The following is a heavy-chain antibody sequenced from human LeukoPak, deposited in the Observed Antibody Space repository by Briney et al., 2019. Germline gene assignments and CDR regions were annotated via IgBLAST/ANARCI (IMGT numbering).Heavy chain of an antibody. V-gene: IGHV4-61*10. CDR3: ARGAPRRDGYNPTA. Sequence: SETLSLTCTVSGGSISSGCYYWSWIRQPAGKGLEWIGYIYYSGSTNYNPSLKSRVTIPVDTSKNQFSLKLSSVTAADTAVYYCARGAPRRDGYNPTAWGQGTLVTVSS. J-gene: IGHJ5*02. D-gene: IGHD5-24*01. CDR1: GGSISSGCYY. CDR2: IYYSGST.